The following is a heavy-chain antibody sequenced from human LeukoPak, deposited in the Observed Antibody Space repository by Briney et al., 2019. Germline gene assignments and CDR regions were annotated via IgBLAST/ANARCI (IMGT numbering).Heavy chain of an antibody. J-gene: IGHJ3*02. Sequence: ASVKVSCKASGGTFSSYAISWVRQAPGQGLEWMGGIIPIFGTANYAQKFQGRVTITTDESTSTAYMELNSLRSEDTAVYYCASVGDGYNDAFDIWGQGTMVTVSS. CDR2: IIPIFGTA. CDR3: ASVGDGYNDAFDI. CDR1: GGTFSSYA. D-gene: IGHD5-24*01. V-gene: IGHV1-69*05.